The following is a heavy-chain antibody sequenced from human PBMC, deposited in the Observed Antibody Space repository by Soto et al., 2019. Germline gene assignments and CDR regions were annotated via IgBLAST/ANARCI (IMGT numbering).Heavy chain of an antibody. J-gene: IGHJ4*02. CDR2: ISSSSSTI. CDR1: GFTFSNYS. V-gene: IGHV3-48*02. CDR3: ARDRLGGDSLTGYDGGPFDY. D-gene: IGHD3-9*01. Sequence: GGSLRLSCAASGFTFSNYSMNWVRQAPGKGLEWVSYISSSSSTIYYADSVKGRFTISRDNAKNSLYLQMKSLRDEDKSVYYCARDRLGGDSLTGYDGGPFDYWGQGTLVTVSS.